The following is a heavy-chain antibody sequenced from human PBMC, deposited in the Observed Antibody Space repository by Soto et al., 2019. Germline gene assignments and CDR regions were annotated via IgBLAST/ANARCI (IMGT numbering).Heavy chain of an antibody. CDR1: RYAFTTSY. CDR2: INPSSGST. J-gene: IGHJ5*02. V-gene: IGHV1-46*03. D-gene: IGHD3-22*01. Sequence: ASAKFSFKASRYAFTTSYMHWVRQAPGQGLEWMGIINPSSGSTSYAQKFQGRVAMTTDTSTSTVYVELSSLRSEDTAVYYCTRDTNTVRFYDTSGYLNCFDPWGQGTLVTSPQ. CDR3: TRDTNTVRFYDTSGYLNCFDP.